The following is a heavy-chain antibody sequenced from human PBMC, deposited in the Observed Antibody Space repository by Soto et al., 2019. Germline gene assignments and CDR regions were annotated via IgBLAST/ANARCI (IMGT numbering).Heavy chain of an antibody. CDR3: ARDHSSASISGMDV. CDR2: ISRSGGVI. V-gene: IGHV3-48*02. CDR1: GFTFSSYS. Sequence: GGSLRLSCAASGFTFSSYSINWVRQAPGKGLEWVSYISRSGGVIYYTDSVKGRFTISRDNAKNSLYLQMNSLRDEDTAVYFCARDHSSASISGMDVWGQGTTVTVSS. J-gene: IGHJ6*02. D-gene: IGHD6-25*01.